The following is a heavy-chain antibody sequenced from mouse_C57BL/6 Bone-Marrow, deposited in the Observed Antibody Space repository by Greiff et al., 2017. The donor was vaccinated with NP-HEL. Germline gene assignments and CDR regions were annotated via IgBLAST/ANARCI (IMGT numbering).Heavy chain of an antibody. V-gene: IGHV14-4*01. D-gene: IGHD1-1*01. CDR3: TTLTTVVYFDY. CDR1: GFNIKDDY. CDR2: IDPENGDT. J-gene: IGHJ2*01. Sequence: VQLQQSGAELVRLGASVKLSCTASGFNIKDDYMHWVKQRPEQGLEWIGWIDPENGDTEYASKFQGKATITADTSSNTAYLQLSSLTSEDTAVYYCTTLTTVVYFDYWGQGTTLTVSS.